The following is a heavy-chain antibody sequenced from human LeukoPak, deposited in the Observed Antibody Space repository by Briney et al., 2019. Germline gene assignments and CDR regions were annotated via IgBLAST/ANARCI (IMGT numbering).Heavy chain of an antibody. CDR3: ARSSDSGGYYDYFDY. Sequence: GESLKISCKGSGYSFTSYWIGWVRQMPGKGLEWTGIIYPGDSDTRYSPSFQGQVTISADKSISTAYLQWSSLKASDTAMFYCARSSDSGGYYDYFDYWGQGTLVTVSS. V-gene: IGHV5-51*01. CDR2: IYPGDSDT. J-gene: IGHJ4*02. D-gene: IGHD3-22*01. CDR1: GYSFTSYW.